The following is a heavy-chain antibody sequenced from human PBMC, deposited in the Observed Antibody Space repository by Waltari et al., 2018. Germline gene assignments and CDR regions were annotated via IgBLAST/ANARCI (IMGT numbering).Heavy chain of an antibody. V-gene: IGHV3-74*01. Sequence: EVQLVESGGGSVTPGGCLRLSCAAAGLYFRPYWRHWDHQAPGEGLVRMSRINEVGTSTSYADSVKDRFTIARDNAKKTLYLQMNSLRAEDTAVYYCARSGREGNYFDFWGRAPLFTVSS. J-gene: IGHJ4*02. CDR3: ARSGREGNYFDF. D-gene: IGHD1-26*01. CDR2: INEVGTST. CDR1: GLYFRPYW.